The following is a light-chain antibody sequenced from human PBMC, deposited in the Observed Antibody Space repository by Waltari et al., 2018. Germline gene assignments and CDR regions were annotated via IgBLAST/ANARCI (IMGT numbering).Light chain of an antibody. Sequence: QLVLTQSPSASASLGASVKITCTLSSGHSSNVVAWHQQQPEKGPRYLMKVNSDGSHSKGAGIPVRVSGSSSGAELYLTISSRQSDDEADYYCQTWGTGIWVFGGGTRLTVL. CDR1: SGHSSNV. CDR2: VNSDGSH. CDR3: QTWGTGIWV. V-gene: IGLV4-69*01. J-gene: IGLJ3*02.